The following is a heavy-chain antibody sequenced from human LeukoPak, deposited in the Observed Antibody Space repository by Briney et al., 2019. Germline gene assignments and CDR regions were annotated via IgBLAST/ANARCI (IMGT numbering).Heavy chain of an antibody. CDR2: ISSSGSTI. V-gene: IGHV3-48*03. Sequence: HPGGSLRLSCAASGFTFSSYEMNWVRQAPGKGLEWVSYISSSGSTIYYADSVKGRFTISRDNAKNSLYLQMNSLRAEDTAVYYCARDTMVRGVIPDAFDIWGQGTMVTVSS. CDR1: GFTFSSYE. CDR3: ARDTMVRGVIPDAFDI. J-gene: IGHJ3*02. D-gene: IGHD3-10*01.